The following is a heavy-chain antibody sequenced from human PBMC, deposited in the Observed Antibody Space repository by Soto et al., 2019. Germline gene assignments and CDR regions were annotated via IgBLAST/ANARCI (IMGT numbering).Heavy chain of an antibody. V-gene: IGHV1-3*01. CDR3: AIMGLWFGEQPDDY. D-gene: IGHD3-10*01. Sequence: QVQLVQSGAEVKKPGASVKVSCKASGYTFTSYAMHWVRQAPGQRLEWMGWINAGNGNTKYSQKFQGRVTITRDTSASTAYMERSSLRSEDTAVYYCAIMGLWFGEQPDDYWGQGTLVTVSS. J-gene: IGHJ4*02. CDR1: GYTFTSYA. CDR2: INAGNGNT.